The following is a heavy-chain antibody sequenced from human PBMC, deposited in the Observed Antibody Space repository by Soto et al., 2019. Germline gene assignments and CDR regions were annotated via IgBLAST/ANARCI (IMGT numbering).Heavy chain of an antibody. V-gene: IGHV2-5*02. Sequence: ITLKESGPTLVKPTQTLTLTCTFSGFSLNTGGVGVGWVRQPRGKAMEWLALIYLDDDERYRPSLRSRLNITKDTINNQVVLTMTNMDPEDTATYYCVRNWRYYGGDYYYGMDAWGQGTTVTVSS. D-gene: IGHD3-10*01. CDR1: GFSLNTGGVG. CDR2: IYLDDDE. CDR3: VRNWRYYGGDYYYGMDA. J-gene: IGHJ6*02.